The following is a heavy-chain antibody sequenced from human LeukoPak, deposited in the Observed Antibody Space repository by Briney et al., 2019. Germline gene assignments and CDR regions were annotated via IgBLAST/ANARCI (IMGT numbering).Heavy chain of an antibody. D-gene: IGHD2-2*01. Sequence: ASVKVSCKASGYTFTDYYMHWVRQAPGPGFEWMGWINPNDGDTNYAQKFQGRVTMTRDTSISTAHMEVSRLRSDDTAVYYCARANFLYCSSSTCLFDYWGQGTLVTVSS. V-gene: IGHV1-2*02. J-gene: IGHJ4*02. CDR3: ARANFLYCSSSTCLFDY. CDR1: GYTFTDYY. CDR2: INPNDGDT.